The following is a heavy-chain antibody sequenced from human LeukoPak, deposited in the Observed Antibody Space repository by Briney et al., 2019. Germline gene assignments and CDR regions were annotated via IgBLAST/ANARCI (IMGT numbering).Heavy chain of an antibody. J-gene: IGHJ4*02. CDR3: AREVLERRTLVDY. V-gene: IGHV4-61*02. CDR1: GGSISSGSYY. Sequence: SQTLSLTCTVSGGSISSGSYYWSWIRQPAGKGLEWIGRIYTSGSTNYNPSLKSRVTISVDTSKNQFSLKLSSVTAADTAVYYCAREVLERRTLVDYWGQGTLVTVSS. D-gene: IGHD1-1*01. CDR2: IYTSGST.